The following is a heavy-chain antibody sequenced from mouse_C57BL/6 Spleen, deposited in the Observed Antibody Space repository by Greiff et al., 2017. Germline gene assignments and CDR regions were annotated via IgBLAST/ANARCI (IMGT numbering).Heavy chain of an antibody. J-gene: IGHJ2*01. V-gene: IGHV1-50*01. CDR2: IDPSDSYT. Sequence: QFQLQQPGAELVKPGASVKLSCKASGYTFTSYWMQWVKQRTGQGLEWIGEIDPSDSYTNYNQKFKGKATLTVDTSSSTAYMQLSSLTSEDSAVYYCARRVFAFDYWGQGTTLTVSS. CDR1: GYTFTSYW. CDR3: ARRVFAFDY.